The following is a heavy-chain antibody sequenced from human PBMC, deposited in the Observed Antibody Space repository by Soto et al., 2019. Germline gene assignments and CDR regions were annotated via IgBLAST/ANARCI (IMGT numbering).Heavy chain of an antibody. Sequence: GGSLRLSCAASGFTFDDYTMHWVRQAPGKGLEWVSLISWDGGSTYYADSVKGRFTISRDNSKNSLYLQMNSLRTEDTALYYYAKDLGLGVMKAAGDYYYGMDVWGQGTTVTVSS. D-gene: IGHD2-15*01. J-gene: IGHJ6*02. CDR3: AKDLGLGVMKAAGDYYYGMDV. CDR2: ISWDGGST. CDR1: GFTFDDYT. V-gene: IGHV3-43*01.